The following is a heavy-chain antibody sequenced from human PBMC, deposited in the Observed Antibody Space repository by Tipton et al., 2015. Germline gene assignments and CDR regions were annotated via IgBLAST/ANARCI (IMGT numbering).Heavy chain of an antibody. D-gene: IGHD2-15*01. V-gene: IGHV4-39*01. J-gene: IGHJ6*02. CDR3: LTGYCSAGSCYRYYGMDV. CDR1: GGSISTSTYY. CDR2: TYYSGST. Sequence: TLSLTCTVSGGSISTSTYYWGWIRRPPGKSLEWIGSTYYSGSTYYNPSLKSRVTISVDTSMDQFSLRLTSVTAADTALYYCLTGYCSAGSCYRYYGMDVWGQGTTVTVSS.